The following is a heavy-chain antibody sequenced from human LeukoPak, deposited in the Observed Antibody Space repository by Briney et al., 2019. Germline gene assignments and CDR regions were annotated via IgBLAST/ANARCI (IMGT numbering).Heavy chain of an antibody. D-gene: IGHD6-19*01. CDR1: GGSVSSSSYY. Sequence: SETLSLTCTVSGGSVSSSSYYWGWIRQPPGKGLEWIGSVGESRYYNPTLKSRVTLSVDASKNQFSLKLSSVTAADTAVYYCARAIAVAGTETDLEFDPWGQGTLVTVSS. CDR2: VGESR. J-gene: IGHJ5*02. V-gene: IGHV4-39*07. CDR3: ARAIAVAGTETDLEFDP.